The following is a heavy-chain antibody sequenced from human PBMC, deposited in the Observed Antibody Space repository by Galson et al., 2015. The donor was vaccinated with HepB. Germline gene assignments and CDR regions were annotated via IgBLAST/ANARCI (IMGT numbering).Heavy chain of an antibody. V-gene: IGHV3-74*01. J-gene: IGHJ6*03. Sequence: SLRLSCAASGFTFSSYWMHWVRQAPGKGLVWVSRINSDGSSTSYADSVKGRFTISRDNAKNTLYLQMNSLRAEDTAVYYCARAWSGYYYYYYYMDVWGKGTTVTVSS. CDR1: GFTFSSYW. D-gene: IGHD3-3*01. CDR3: ARAWSGYYYYYYYMDV. CDR2: INSDGSST.